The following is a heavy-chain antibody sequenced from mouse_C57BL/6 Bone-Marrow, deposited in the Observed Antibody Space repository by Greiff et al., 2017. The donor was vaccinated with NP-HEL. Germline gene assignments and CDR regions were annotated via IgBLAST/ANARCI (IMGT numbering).Heavy chain of an antibody. CDR1: GYTFTNYW. V-gene: IGHV1-63*01. Sequence: QVQLQQSGAELVRPGTSVKMSCKASGYTFTNYWIGWAKQRPGHGLEWIGDIYPGGGYTNYNEKFKGKATLTADKSSSTAYMQFSSLTSEDSAIYYCARRRSVYAMDYWGQGTSVTVSS. J-gene: IGHJ4*01. CDR2: IYPGGGYT. CDR3: ARRRSVYAMDY.